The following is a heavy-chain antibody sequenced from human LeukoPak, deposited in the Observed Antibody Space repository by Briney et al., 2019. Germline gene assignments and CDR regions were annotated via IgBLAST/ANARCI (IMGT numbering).Heavy chain of an antibody. Sequence: ASVKVSCKASGGTFSSYAISWVRQAPGQGLEWMGGIIPIFGTANYAQKFQGRVTITADKSTSTAYMELSRLRSDDTAVYYCATSPPPYSGSYYPGFDPWGQGTLVTVSS. CDR3: ATSPPPYSGSYYPGFDP. V-gene: IGHV1-69*06. J-gene: IGHJ5*02. CDR1: GGTFSSYA. CDR2: IIPIFGTA. D-gene: IGHD1-26*01.